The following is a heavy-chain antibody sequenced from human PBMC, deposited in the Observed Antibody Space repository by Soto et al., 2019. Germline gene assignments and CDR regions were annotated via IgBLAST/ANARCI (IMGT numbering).Heavy chain of an antibody. J-gene: IGHJ6*03. V-gene: IGHV4-39*01. Sequence: PSETLSLTCTVSGGSISSSSYYWGWIRQSPGKGLEWIGCFYYSGSTYYSPSLKSRVTISGDTSKKQISLRLSSVTATDTAVYYCARISVASRYMDVWGKGATVTVSS. CDR1: GGSISSSSYY. CDR2: FYYSGST. D-gene: IGHD5-12*01. CDR3: ARISVASRYMDV.